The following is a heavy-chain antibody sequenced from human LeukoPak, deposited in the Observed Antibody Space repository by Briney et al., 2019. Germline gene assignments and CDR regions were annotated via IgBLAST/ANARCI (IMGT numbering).Heavy chain of an antibody. J-gene: IGHJ4*02. D-gene: IGHD6-19*01. Sequence: SETLSLTCTVYGGSFSGYHWSWIRQPPGKGLEWIGEINHSGDTNYNPSLKSRVTISVDTSKNQFSLKLSSVTAADTAVYYCARVAVAAREYFDYWGQGTLVTVSS. V-gene: IGHV4-34*01. CDR3: ARVAVAAREYFDY. CDR2: INHSGDT. CDR1: GGSFSGYH.